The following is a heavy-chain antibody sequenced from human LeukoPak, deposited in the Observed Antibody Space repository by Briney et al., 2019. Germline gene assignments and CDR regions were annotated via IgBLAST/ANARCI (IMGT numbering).Heavy chain of an antibody. V-gene: IGHV4-34*01. Sequence: SETLSLTCTVSGGSISSYYWSWIRQPPGKGLEWIGEINHSGSTNYNPSLKSRVTISVDTSKNQFSLKLSSVTAADTAVYYCARGENDFWSGYYTRTFDPWGQGTLVTVSS. CDR2: INHSGST. CDR1: GGSISSYY. D-gene: IGHD3-3*01. J-gene: IGHJ5*02. CDR3: ARGENDFWSGYYTRTFDP.